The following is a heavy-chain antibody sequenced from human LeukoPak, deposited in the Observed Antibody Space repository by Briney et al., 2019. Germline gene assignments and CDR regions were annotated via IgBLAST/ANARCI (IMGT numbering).Heavy chain of an antibody. Sequence: PSETLSLTCTVSGGSISSYYWSWIRQPPGKGLEWIGYIHYSGSTHYNPSLESRVPISVDTSKNQVSLKLRSVTAADTAVYYCARTTEGYAGGPGYSYYYYMDVWGKGTTVTISS. J-gene: IGHJ6*03. CDR1: GGSISSYY. V-gene: IGHV4-59*01. CDR2: IHYSGST. D-gene: IGHD5-12*01. CDR3: ARTTEGYAGGPGYSYYYYMDV.